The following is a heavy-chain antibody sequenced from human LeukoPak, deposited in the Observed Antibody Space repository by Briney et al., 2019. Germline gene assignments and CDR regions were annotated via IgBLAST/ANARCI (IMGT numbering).Heavy chain of an antibody. V-gene: IGHV3-48*04. CDR3: ARDRNDFWSGSWFDP. D-gene: IGHD3-3*01. CDR1: GFTFSSYS. Sequence: GGSLRLSCAASGFTFSSYSMNWVRQAPGKGLERVSYISSSSSTIYYADSVKGRFTISRDNAKNSLYLQMNSLRAEDTAVYYCARDRNDFWSGSWFDPWGQGTLVTVSS. J-gene: IGHJ5*02. CDR2: ISSSSSTI.